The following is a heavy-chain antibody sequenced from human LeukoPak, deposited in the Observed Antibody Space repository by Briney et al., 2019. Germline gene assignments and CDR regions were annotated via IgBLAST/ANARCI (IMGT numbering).Heavy chain of an antibody. D-gene: IGHD1-1*01. CDR1: GGSISSGGYS. Sequence: KTSETPSLTCAVSGGSISSGGYSWSWIRQPPGKGLEWIGYIYHSGSTYYNPSLKSRVTISVDRSKNQFSLKLSSVTAADTAVYYCARVQTKYYYYYYMDVWGKGTTVTVSS. CDR2: IYHSGST. J-gene: IGHJ6*03. V-gene: IGHV4-30-2*01. CDR3: ARVQTKYYYYYYMDV.